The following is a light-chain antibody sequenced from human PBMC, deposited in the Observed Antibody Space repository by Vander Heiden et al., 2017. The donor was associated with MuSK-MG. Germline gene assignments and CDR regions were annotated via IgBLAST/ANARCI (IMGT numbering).Light chain of an antibody. CDR3: MQAQQAPT. CDR2: LGS. Sequence: DIVLTQSPLSLSVTPGEPAAISCRSSQSLLHDNNRIFLEWYLQKPGQYPQLLIYLGSNRASGVPDRFSGSGSGTDFTLKISRVEAEDVGIYYCMQAQQAPTFGQGTKVEIK. CDR1: QSLLHDNNRIF. J-gene: IGKJ1*01. V-gene: IGKV2-28*01.